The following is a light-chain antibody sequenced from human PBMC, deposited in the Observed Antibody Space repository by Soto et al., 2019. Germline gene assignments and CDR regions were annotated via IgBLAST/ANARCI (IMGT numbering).Light chain of an antibody. CDR2: AAS. CDR1: QSISVH. CDR3: QQSYITPYT. Sequence: DIQMTQSPSSLSASVGDTVTITCRASQSISVHLNWYQQKPGKVPKLLIYAASYLQSGVPSRFSGNGSETDFDLTISSLQPEDFATYYCQQSYITPYTFGQGTKLEIK. V-gene: IGKV1-39*01. J-gene: IGKJ2*01.